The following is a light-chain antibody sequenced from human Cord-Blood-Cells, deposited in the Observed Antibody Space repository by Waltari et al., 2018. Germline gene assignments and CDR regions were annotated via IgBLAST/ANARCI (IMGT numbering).Light chain of an antibody. V-gene: IGKV1-39*01. Sequence: DIQMTQSPSSLSASVGHRVSIPCRASQSISSYLNWFQQKPGKAPKLLIYAASSLQSWVPSRLSGSGSGTDVTLPISSLQPEEFATDYCQQSYSTPPITFGQGTRLEIK. J-gene: IGKJ5*01. CDR2: AAS. CDR1: QSISSY. CDR3: QQSYSTPPIT.